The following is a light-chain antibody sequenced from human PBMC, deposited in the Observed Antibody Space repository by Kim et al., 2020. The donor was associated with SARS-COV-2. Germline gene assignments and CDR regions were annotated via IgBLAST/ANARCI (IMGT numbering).Light chain of an antibody. CDR1: NLGNKY. J-gene: IGLJ1*01. V-gene: IGLV3-1*01. Sequence: SYELTQPPSVSVSPGQTASIPCSGDNLGNKYASWYQQKPGQSPVLVIYQDTKRPSGIPERFSGSNSGNTATLSISGTQAMDEADYYCLAWDSTNLYVFGSGTKVTVL. CDR3: LAWDSTNLYV. CDR2: QDT.